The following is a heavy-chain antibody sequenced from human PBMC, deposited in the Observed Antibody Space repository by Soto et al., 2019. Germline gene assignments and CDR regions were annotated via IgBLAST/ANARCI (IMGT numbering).Heavy chain of an antibody. V-gene: IGHV1-46*01. Sequence: QVQLVQSGAEVKKPGASVKVSCKASGYTFTSYYMHWVRQAPGQGLEWMGIINPSGGSTSYAQKFQGRVNMTRDKSTTTVYMELSSLRSEDTAVYYCARVIYFWSGYYPFDYWGQGPLVTVSS. D-gene: IGHD3-3*01. CDR2: INPSGGST. J-gene: IGHJ4*02. CDR1: GYTFTSYY. CDR3: ARVIYFWSGYYPFDY.